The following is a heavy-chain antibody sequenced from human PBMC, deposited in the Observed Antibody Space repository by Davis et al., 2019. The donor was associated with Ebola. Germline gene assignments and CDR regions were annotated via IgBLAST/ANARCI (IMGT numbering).Heavy chain of an antibody. J-gene: IGHJ5*02. CDR2: IYHSGST. Sequence: PSETLSLTCTVSGGSISSYSWSWIRQPPGKGLEWIGYIYHSGSTYYNPSLKSRVTISVDRSKNQFSLKLSSVTAADTAVYYCARDRGGKVGNWFDPWGQGTLVTVSS. D-gene: IGHD1-26*01. CDR1: GGSISSYS. V-gene: IGHV4-59*12. CDR3: ARDRGGKVGNWFDP.